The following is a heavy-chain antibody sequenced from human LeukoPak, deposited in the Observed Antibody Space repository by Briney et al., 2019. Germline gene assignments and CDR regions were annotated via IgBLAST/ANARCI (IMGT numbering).Heavy chain of an antibody. D-gene: IGHD4-17*01. J-gene: IGHJ5*02. Sequence: ASVKVSCTASGYTFTSYGISWVRQAPGQGLEGMGWISAYNGNTNYAQKRLGRVTITTDTSTSTAHTELRSLRSDDTAVYCCARGTVTTSPVNWFGPWGQGTLVTVSS. CDR3: ARGTVTTSPVNWFGP. V-gene: IGHV1-18*01. CDR1: GYTFTSYG. CDR2: ISAYNGNT.